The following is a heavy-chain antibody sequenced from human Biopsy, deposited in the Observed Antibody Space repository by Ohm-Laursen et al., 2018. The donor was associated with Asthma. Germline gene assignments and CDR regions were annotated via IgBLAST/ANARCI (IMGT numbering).Heavy chain of an antibody. V-gene: IGHV4-34*01. CDR1: RGSLRVYV. CDR2: SNQGGSP. J-gene: IGHJ6*02. D-gene: IGHD3-3*01. Sequence: TLSLTCGVYRGSLRVYVWSWIRQPPGKGLEWIGESNQGGSPTFNPSLKSRVTISRDTSKSQLSLKLRSVTAADTAVYYCASGPEWYGLDVWGQGTTVTVSS. CDR3: ASGPEWYGLDV.